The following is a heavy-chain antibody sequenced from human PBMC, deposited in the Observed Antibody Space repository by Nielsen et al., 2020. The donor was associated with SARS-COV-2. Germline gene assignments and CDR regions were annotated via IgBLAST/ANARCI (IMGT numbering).Heavy chain of an antibody. CDR3: ARAYGGSYFGAFDI. CDR2: ISGSGGST. D-gene: IGHD1-26*01. Sequence: GESLKISCTASGFTFSSYAMSWVRQAPGKGLEWVSAISGSGGSTYYADSVKGRFTISRDNSKNTLYLQMNSLRAEDTAVYYCARAYGGSYFGAFDIWGQGTMVTVSS. CDR1: GFTFSSYA. V-gene: IGHV3-23*01. J-gene: IGHJ3*02.